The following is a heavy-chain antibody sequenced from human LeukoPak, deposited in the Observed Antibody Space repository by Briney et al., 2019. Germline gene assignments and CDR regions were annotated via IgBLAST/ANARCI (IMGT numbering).Heavy chain of an antibody. V-gene: IGHV1-3*01. Sequence: GASVKVSCKASGYTFTDYTMHWLRQAPGQRLDWMGWINGGSGYTKYSPEFQGRVTITRDTSASTAYMELSSLRSEDTAVYYCANTRYDSSGYYYVDWGQGTLVTVSS. J-gene: IGHJ4*02. CDR2: INGGSGYT. D-gene: IGHD3-22*01. CDR1: GYTFTDYT. CDR3: ANTRYDSSGYYYVD.